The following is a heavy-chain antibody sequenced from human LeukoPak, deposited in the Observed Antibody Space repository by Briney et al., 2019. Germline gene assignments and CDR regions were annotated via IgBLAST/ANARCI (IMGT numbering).Heavy chain of an antibody. CDR2: ISYDGSNK. CDR3: ARARKSGGITMLRGVKDRGWFDP. V-gene: IGHV3-30*03. D-gene: IGHD3-10*01. CDR1: GFTFSSYG. Sequence: PGRSLRLSCAASGFTFSSYGMHWVRQAPGKGLEWVAVISYDGSNKYYADSVKGRFTISRDNSKNTLYLQMNSLRAEDTAVYYCARARKSGGITMLRGVKDRGWFDPWGQGTLVTVSS. J-gene: IGHJ5*02.